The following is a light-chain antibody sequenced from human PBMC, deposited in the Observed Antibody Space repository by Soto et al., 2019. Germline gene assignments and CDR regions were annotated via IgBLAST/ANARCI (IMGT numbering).Light chain of an antibody. J-gene: IGKJ4*01. CDR1: QNVKTR. Sequence: EKVMTQSPATLSVSPGERATLSCRASQNVKTRLAWYQQNPGQAPRLLIYDAFTRATGIPARLSGSASGTEFTLTISRLQSEDFAVYYCQQYDEWPLTFGGGTKVEIK. V-gene: IGKV3-15*01. CDR3: QQYDEWPLT. CDR2: DAF.